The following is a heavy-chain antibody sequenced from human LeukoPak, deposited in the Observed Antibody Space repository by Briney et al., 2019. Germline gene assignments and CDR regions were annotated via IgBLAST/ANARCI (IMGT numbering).Heavy chain of an antibody. CDR1: GYTFISYY. CDR2: INPSGGST. D-gene: IGHD5-18*01. CDR3: ARGYSYGYGYYYYYGMDV. J-gene: IGHJ6*02. V-gene: IGHV1-46*01. Sequence: ASVKVSCKASGYTFISYYMHWVRQAPGQGLEWMGIINPSGGSTSYAQKFQGRVTMTRDTSTSTVYMELSSLRSEDTAVYYCARGYSYGYGYYYYYGMDVWGQGTTVTVSS.